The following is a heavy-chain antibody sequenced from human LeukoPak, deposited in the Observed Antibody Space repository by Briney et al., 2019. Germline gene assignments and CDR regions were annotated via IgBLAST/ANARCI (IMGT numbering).Heavy chain of an antibody. CDR2: ITSSSTYT. D-gene: IGHD1-26*01. CDR1: GLTLSDYH. J-gene: IGHJ6*03. V-gene: IGHV3-21*01. Sequence: GGSLRLSCTASGLTLSDYHVHWVRQTPGKGLEWVSSITSSSTYTFYADSVKGRFTISRDNARNSLYLHMNSLRAEDTAVYYCARDPYSGTYGDTYYYYMDVWGKGTTVTISS. CDR3: ARDPYSGTYGDTYYYYMDV.